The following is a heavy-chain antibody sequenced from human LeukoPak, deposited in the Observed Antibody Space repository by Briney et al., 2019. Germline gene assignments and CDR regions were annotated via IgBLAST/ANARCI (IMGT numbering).Heavy chain of an antibody. D-gene: IGHD3-3*01. CDR3: ARDSYDFWSGYFNNWFDP. V-gene: IGHV3-7*01. CDR1: GFTFSSYW. Sequence: GGSLRLSCAASGFTFSSYWMSWVRQAPGKGLEWVANIKQDGSEKYYVDSVKGRFTISRDNAKNSLYLQMNSLRAEDTAVYYCARDSYDFWSGYFNNWFDPWGQGTLVTVSS. CDR2: IKQDGSEK. J-gene: IGHJ5*02.